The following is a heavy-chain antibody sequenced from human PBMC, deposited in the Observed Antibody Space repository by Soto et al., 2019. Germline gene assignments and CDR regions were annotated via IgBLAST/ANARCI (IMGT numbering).Heavy chain of an antibody. CDR1: GYSTSSGSY. V-gene: IGHV4-38-2*02. J-gene: IGHJ4*01. D-gene: IGHD6-19*01. CDR2: IYHGGTT. Sequence: SETLSLTCTVSGYSTSSGSYWAWIRQPPGKGPEWIASIYHGGTTFYNPSLKSRITISVDTSNNQFSLKLTSVTAADTAVYYCARVHVMVVAGSTFDYWGHGTLVTVSS. CDR3: ARVHVMVVAGSTFDY.